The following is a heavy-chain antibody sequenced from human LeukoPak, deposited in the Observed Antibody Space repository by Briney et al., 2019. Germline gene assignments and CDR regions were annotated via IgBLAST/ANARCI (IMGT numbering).Heavy chain of an antibody. V-gene: IGHV3-7*01. CDR2: IKQDGSEK. D-gene: IGHD5-18*01. CDR3: ARGQKYRSGYTVTELGSGYFDY. CDR1: GFTFSSYW. J-gene: IGHJ4*02. Sequence: GGSLRLSCAASGFTFSSYWMSWVRQAPGKGLEWVANIKQDGSEKYYVDSVKGRFTISRDNAKNSLYLQMNSLRAEDTAVYYCARGQKYRSGYTVTELGSGYFDYWGQGPLVTVSS.